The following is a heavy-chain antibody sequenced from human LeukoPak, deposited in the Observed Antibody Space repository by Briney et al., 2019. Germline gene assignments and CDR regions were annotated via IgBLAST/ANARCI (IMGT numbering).Heavy chain of an antibody. CDR2: INPNSGGT. J-gene: IGHJ5*02. CDR1: GYTFTGYY. CDR3: ARGRGELDSWLDP. Sequence: GPSVKVSCKASGYTFTGYYMHWVRQAPGQGLEWMGWINPNSGGTNYAQKFQGGVTMTRDTSISTAYMELSRLRSDDTAVYYCARGRGELDSWLDPWGQGTLVTVSS. D-gene: IGHD2-2*03. V-gene: IGHV1-2*02.